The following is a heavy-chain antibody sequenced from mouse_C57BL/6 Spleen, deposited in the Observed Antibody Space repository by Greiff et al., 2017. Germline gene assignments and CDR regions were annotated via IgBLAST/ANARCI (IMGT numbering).Heavy chain of an antibody. CDR3: ARNYGSSYEAWFAY. CDR1: GYAFSSYW. V-gene: IGHV1-80*01. D-gene: IGHD1-1*01. CDR2: IYPGDGDT. Sequence: VQLQQSGAELVKPGASVKISCKASGYAFSSYWMNWVKQRPGKGLEWIGQIYPGDGDTNYNGKFKGKATLTADKSSSPAYMQLSSLTFEDSAVDFCARNYGSSYEAWFAYWGQGTLVTVSA. J-gene: IGHJ3*01.